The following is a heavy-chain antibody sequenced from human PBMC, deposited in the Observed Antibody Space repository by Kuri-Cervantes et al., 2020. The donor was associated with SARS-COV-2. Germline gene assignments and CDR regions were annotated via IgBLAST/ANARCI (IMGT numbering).Heavy chain of an antibody. V-gene: IGHV3-15*01. CDR3: ARYLSLIRFDF. J-gene: IGHJ4*02. CDR2: IKSKTDGGTT. CDR1: GFTFSSYA. Sequence: FPASGFTFSSYAMHWVRQAPGKGLEWVGRIKSKTDGGTTDYAAPVKGRFTISRDDSKNTRYLQMNSLRAEDTAVYYCARYLSLIRFDFWGQGPVVTVSS. D-gene: IGHD1-26*01.